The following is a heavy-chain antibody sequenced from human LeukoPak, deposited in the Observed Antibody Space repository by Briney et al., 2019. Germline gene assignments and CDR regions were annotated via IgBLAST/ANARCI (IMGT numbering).Heavy chain of an antibody. CDR2: INPSGGST. Sequence: ASVKVSCKASGYTFTSYYMHWVRQAPGQGLEWMGIINPSGGSTSYAQKFQGRVTMTRDTSTSTVYMELSSLRSEDTAVYYCARAHPYYDILTGWRGAFDIWGQGTMVTVSS. J-gene: IGHJ3*02. CDR3: ARAHPYYDILTGWRGAFDI. CDR1: GYTFTSYY. D-gene: IGHD3-9*01. V-gene: IGHV1-46*01.